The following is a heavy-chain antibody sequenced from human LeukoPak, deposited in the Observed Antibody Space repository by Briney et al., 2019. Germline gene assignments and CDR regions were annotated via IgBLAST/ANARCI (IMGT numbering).Heavy chain of an antibody. CDR1: GLTVSSNH. CDR3: ARTRDFRFEY. D-gene: IGHD2-21*02. V-gene: IGHV3-53*01. J-gene: IGHJ4*02. CDR2: IYSGSSA. Sequence: GGSLRLSCAPSGLTVSSNHMSWVRQAPGKGLEWVSIIYSGSSAYYADSVKGRFTISRDNAKNTLYLQMNSLRAEDTAVYYCARTRDFRFEYWGPGTLATVSP.